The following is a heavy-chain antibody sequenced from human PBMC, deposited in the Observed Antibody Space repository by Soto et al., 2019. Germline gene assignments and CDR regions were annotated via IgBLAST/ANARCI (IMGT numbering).Heavy chain of an antibody. D-gene: IGHD3-3*01. CDR2: MNTNTGNT. CDR3: ARVVRFFGGHAGY. J-gene: IGHJ4*02. CDR1: GYTFTDFD. Sequence: QVLLVQSGADVKKPGASVKVSCKTSGYTFTDFDINWVRQAPGQGLEWMGWMNTNTGNTGYAQKFQGRVTMTRYTSISTAYMELRRLRSEDTAVYYCARVVRFFGGHAGYWGQGTLVTVSS. V-gene: IGHV1-8*02.